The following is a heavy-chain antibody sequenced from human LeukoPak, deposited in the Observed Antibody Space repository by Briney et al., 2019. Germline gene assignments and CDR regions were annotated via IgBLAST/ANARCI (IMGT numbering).Heavy chain of an antibody. Sequence: PGGSLRLSCAASGLNFFSYNMNWVRQAPGKGLEWVSYISSSSSTIYYADSVRGRFTMSRDNAKKSLSLQMNSLRAEDTAVYYCARDPGLSGYYLDHWGQGTLVTVSS. D-gene: IGHD3-3*01. CDR3: ARDPGLSGYYLDH. CDR2: ISSSSSTI. CDR1: GLNFFSYN. J-gene: IGHJ4*02. V-gene: IGHV3-48*01.